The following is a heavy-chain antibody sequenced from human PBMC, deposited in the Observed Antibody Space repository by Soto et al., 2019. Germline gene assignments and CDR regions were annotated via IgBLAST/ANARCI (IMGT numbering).Heavy chain of an antibody. Sequence: SETLSVTCSVSGYSIIYGAYYWRWIRQRPGEGLEWIGYIYYSGNAFYSPSLKSRFTISVATSKNQFSLRLTAVTAADTAVYYCARGPSFFHGEDVFDIWGQGTMVTVS. J-gene: IGHJ3*02. CDR1: GYSIIYGAYY. CDR3: ARGPSFFHGEDVFDI. V-gene: IGHV4-31*03. D-gene: IGHD2-21*01. CDR2: IYYSGNA.